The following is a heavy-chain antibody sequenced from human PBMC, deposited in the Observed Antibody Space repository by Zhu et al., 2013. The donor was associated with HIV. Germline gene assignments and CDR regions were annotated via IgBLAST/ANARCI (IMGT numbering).Heavy chain of an antibody. J-gene: IGHJ4*02. V-gene: IGHV1-8*01. CDR1: GDTFKNYD. CDR2: MNPNSSNT. CDR3: TRAPIRVLGVAGPYYFDS. D-gene: IGHD6-19*01. Sequence: QVQLVQSGAEVKKPGASVRVSCKTSGDTFKNYDINWVRQAPGQGLEWMGWMNPNSSNTGYAPKFRGRVSMTRNTSINTAYLDLTSLKSEDTAIYYCTRAPIRVLGVAGPYYFDSVGPGDPGHRLL.